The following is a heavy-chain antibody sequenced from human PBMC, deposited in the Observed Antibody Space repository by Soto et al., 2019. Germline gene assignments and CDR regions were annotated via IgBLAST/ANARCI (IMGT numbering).Heavy chain of an antibody. Sequence: SETLSLTCTVSGGSISSYYWSWIRQPPGKGLEWIGYIYYSGSTNYNPSLKSRVTISVDTSKNQFSLKLSSVTAADTAVYYCARAIGCSGGSCSGGFDPWGQGTLVTVSS. J-gene: IGHJ5*02. CDR3: ARAIGCSGGSCSGGFDP. CDR1: GGSISSYY. V-gene: IGHV4-59*01. CDR2: IYYSGST. D-gene: IGHD2-15*01.